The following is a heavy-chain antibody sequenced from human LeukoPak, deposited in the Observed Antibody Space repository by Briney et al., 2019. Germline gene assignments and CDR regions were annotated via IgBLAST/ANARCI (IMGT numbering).Heavy chain of an antibody. J-gene: IGHJ4*02. CDR3: ARKNCSSTSCYDY. V-gene: IGHV4-59*01. CDR2: IYYSGST. Sequence: SETLSLTCTVSGGSISSYYWTWIRQPPGKGLEWIGYIYYSGSTNYNPSLKSRVTISVDTSKNQFSLKLSSVTAADTAVYYCARKNCSSTSCYDYWGQGTLVTVSS. CDR1: GGSISSYY. D-gene: IGHD2-2*01.